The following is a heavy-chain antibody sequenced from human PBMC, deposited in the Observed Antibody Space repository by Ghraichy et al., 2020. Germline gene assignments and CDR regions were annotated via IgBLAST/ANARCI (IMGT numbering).Heavy chain of an antibody. CDR1: GFTFSSYS. CDR3: ARAGGIAAFDY. V-gene: IGHV3-21*01. D-gene: IGHD6-13*01. CDR2: ISSSSSYI. Sequence: GESLNISCAASGFTFSSYSMNWVRQAPGKGLEWVSSISSSSSYIYYADSVKGRFTISRDNAKNSLYLQMNSLRAEDTAVYYCARAGGIAAFDYWGQGTLVTVSS. J-gene: IGHJ4*02.